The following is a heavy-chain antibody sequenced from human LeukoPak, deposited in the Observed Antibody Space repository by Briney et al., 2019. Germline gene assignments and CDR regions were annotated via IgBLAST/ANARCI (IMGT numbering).Heavy chain of an antibody. J-gene: IGHJ4*02. CDR2: IYTSGST. Sequence: SETLSLTCTVSGGSISSYYWSWIRQPAGKGLEWIGRIYTSGSTNYNPSLKSRVTMSVDTSKNQFSLRLSSVTAADTAVYYCARDQNPGVYFDYWGQGTLVTVSS. D-gene: IGHD1-14*01. CDR3: ARDQNPGVYFDY. V-gene: IGHV4-4*07. CDR1: GGSISSYY.